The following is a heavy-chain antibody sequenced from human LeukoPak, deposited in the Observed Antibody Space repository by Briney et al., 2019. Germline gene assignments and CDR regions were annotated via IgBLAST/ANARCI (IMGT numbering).Heavy chain of an antibody. CDR3: VRDSVDRRSHPRFLEWSGYYHYYMDV. J-gene: IGHJ6*03. Sequence: ASVKVSCKASGYTFTAYYMQWVRQAPGQGLEWMGWINANSGVTNYAQKLQGGVTVSSEMTISTDYMELSRVRCDDTAIDYCVRDSVDRRSHPRFLEWSGYYHYYMDVWGKGTTVTVSS. D-gene: IGHD3-3*01. CDR2: INANSGVT. CDR1: GYTFTAYY. V-gene: IGHV1-2*02.